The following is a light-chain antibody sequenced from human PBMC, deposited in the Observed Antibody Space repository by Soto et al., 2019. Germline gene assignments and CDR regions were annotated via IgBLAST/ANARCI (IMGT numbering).Light chain of an antibody. CDR1: QSVLYSANNKNY. V-gene: IGKV4-1*01. J-gene: IGKJ1*01. CDR2: WAS. Sequence: DIVMTQSPDSLAVSLGERATINCKSSQSVLYSANNKNYLAWYQQKAGQPPKLLIYWASTRESGVPDRFSGSGSGADFTLNITSLQAEDVAVYYCQQYYNTPQTFGQGTKVEIK. CDR3: QQYYNTPQT.